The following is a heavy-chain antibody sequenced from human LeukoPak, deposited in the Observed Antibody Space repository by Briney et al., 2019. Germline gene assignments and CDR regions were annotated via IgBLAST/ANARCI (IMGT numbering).Heavy chain of an antibody. CDR1: GFTFSSYG. D-gene: IGHD3-10*01. CDR2: ISYDGSNK. CDR3: AKDRSGYGSGSYSFDY. J-gene: IGHJ4*02. Sequence: GGSLRLSCAASGFTFSSYGMHWVRQAPGKGLEWVAVISYDGSNKYYADSVKGRFTISRDNSKNTLYLQMNSLRVEDTAVYYRAKDRSGYGSGSYSFDYWGQGTLVTVSS. V-gene: IGHV3-30*18.